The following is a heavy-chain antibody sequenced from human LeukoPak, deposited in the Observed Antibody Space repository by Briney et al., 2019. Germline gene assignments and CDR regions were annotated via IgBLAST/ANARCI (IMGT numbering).Heavy chain of an antibody. Sequence: PGGSLRLSCAASGFTFSDYYMSWIRQAPGKGLEWVSYISSSATTIYYADSVKGRFSISRDNAKNSLYLQMNSLRVEDTAVYYCAKGRYDSSGFNWAAWGQGTLVTVSS. V-gene: IGHV3-11*01. D-gene: IGHD3-22*01. CDR1: GFTFSDYY. J-gene: IGHJ4*02. CDR3: AKGRYDSSGFNWAA. CDR2: ISSSATTI.